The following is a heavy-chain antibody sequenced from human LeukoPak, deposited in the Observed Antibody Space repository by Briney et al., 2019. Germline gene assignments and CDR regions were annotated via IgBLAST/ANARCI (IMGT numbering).Heavy chain of an antibody. V-gene: IGHV1-69*13. CDR3: AGTETTFGIDI. J-gene: IGHJ3*02. CDR1: GGTFISYA. D-gene: IGHD1-1*01. Sequence: ASVKVSCKASGGTFISYAISWVRQAPGQGLGWMGGIIPIFGTANYAQKFQGRVTITADESTSTAYMELSSLRSEDTAVYYCAGTETTFGIDIWGQGTMVTVSS. CDR2: IIPIFGTA.